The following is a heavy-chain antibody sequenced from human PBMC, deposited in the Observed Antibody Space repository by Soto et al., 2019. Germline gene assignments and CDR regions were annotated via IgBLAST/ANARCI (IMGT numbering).Heavy chain of an antibody. D-gene: IGHD3-22*01. Sequence: EEQLVESGGGLVQPGGSLKLSCAASGFTLSGSAIHWVRQASGKGLEWVGRIRSKDNNYATAYAASVKGRFTISRDDSDNTAYLHMNSLNTEDTAVYYCTGPSEDRSGYDWFFALWGRGTLVTVSS. J-gene: IGHJ2*01. CDR1: GFTLSGSA. CDR3: TGPSEDRSGYDWFFAL. CDR2: IRSKDNNYAT. V-gene: IGHV3-73*02.